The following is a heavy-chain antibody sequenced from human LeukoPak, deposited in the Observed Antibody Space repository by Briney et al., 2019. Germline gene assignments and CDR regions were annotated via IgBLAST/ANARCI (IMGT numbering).Heavy chain of an antibody. Sequence: PSETLSLTCTVSGGSISSGDYYWSWIRQPPGKGLEWIGYIYYSGSTYYNPSLKSRVTISVDTSKNQFSLKLSSVTAADTAVYYCARSYCSSTTCYIVAFDIWGQGTMVTVSS. CDR1: GGSISSGDYY. V-gene: IGHV4-30-4*08. J-gene: IGHJ3*02. CDR3: ARSYCSSTTCYIVAFDI. CDR2: IYYSGST. D-gene: IGHD2-2*01.